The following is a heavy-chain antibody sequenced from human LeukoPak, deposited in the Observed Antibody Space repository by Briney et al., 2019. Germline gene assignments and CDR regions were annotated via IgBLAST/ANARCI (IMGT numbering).Heavy chain of an antibody. V-gene: IGHV1-18*01. CDR3: ARWSWGSSRSWYFDY. D-gene: IGHD6-6*01. J-gene: IGHJ4*02. Sequence: RASVKVSCKASGYTFTSYGISWVRQAPGQGLEWMGWISAYNGNTNYAQKLQGRVTMTTDTSTSTAYMELRSLRSDDTAVYYCARWSWGSSRSWYFDYWGQGTLVTVSS. CDR1: GYTFTSYG. CDR2: ISAYNGNT.